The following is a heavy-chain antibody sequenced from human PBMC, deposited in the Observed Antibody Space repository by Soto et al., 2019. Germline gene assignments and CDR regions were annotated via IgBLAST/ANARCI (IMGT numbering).Heavy chain of an antibody. CDR2: MYYSGSS. J-gene: IGHJ4*02. CDR1: GGSTSDKSYF. CDR3: ARQRLLRLKPDFDY. Sequence: PSETLSLTCSVSGGSTSDKSYFWGWVRQSPGKGLEWIGSMYYSGSSYYNPSLKSRVAISVDTSKNQFSLKLRSVTAADTAVYFCARQRLLRLKPDFDYWGQGTLVTVSS. V-gene: IGHV4-39*01. D-gene: IGHD2-21*02.